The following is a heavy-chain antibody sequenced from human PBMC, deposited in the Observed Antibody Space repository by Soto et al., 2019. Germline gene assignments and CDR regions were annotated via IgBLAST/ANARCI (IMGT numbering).Heavy chain of an antibody. CDR1: GFTFSSYG. CDR2: ISYDGSNK. J-gene: IGHJ6*02. V-gene: IGHV3-30*18. D-gene: IGHD4-4*01. CDR3: AKGAVFYSNYPVSYYYGMDV. Sequence: GGSLRLSCAASGFTFSSYGMHWVRQAPGKGLEWVAVISYDGSNKYYADSVKGRFTISRDNSKNTLYLQMNSLRAEDTAVYYCAKGAVFYSNYPVSYYYGMDVWGQGTTVTVSS.